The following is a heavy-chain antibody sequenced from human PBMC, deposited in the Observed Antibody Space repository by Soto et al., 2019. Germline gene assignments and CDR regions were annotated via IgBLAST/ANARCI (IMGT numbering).Heavy chain of an antibody. Sequence: EVQLVESGGGLVKPGGSLRLSCAASGFTFSSYSMNWVRQAPGKGLEWVSSISSSSSYIYYADSVKGRFTISRDNAKNSXXLQMNSLRAEDTAVYYCAREHFDWPELFYSYGMDVWGQGTTVTVSS. V-gene: IGHV3-21*01. CDR2: ISSSSSYI. CDR1: GFTFSSYS. J-gene: IGHJ6*02. CDR3: AREHFDWPELFYSYGMDV. D-gene: IGHD3-9*01.